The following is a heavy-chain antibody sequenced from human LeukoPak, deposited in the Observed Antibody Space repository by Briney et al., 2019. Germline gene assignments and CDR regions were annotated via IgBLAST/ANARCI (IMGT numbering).Heavy chain of an antibody. V-gene: IGHV4-39*07. D-gene: IGHD2-15*01. J-gene: IGHJ6*03. Sequence: SETLSLTCTVSGGSISSSSYYWGWIRQPPGTGLEWIGSIHYSGSTNYNPSLKSRVTISVDTSKNQFSLKLSSVTAADTAVYYCARGYCSGGSCYSYYYYNYMDVWGKGTTVTVSS. CDR3: ARGYCSGGSCYSYYYYNYMDV. CDR2: IHYSGST. CDR1: GGSISSSSYY.